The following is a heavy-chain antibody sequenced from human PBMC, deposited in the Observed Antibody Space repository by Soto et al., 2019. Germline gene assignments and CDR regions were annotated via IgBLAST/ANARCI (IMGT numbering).Heavy chain of an antibody. V-gene: IGHV4-39*01. CDR3: ARHRHDYGTPLVDY. Sequence: QLQLQESGPGLVKPSETLSLTCTVSGGSISSSSYYWGWIRQPPGKGLEWIGSIYYSGSTYYNPSLKSRVTISVDTSKNQFSLKLSSVTAADTAVYYCARHRHDYGTPLVDYWGQGTLVTVSS. CDR2: IYYSGST. D-gene: IGHD4-17*01. CDR1: GGSISSSSYY. J-gene: IGHJ4*02.